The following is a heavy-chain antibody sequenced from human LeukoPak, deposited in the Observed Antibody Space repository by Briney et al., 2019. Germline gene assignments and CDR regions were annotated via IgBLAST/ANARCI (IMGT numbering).Heavy chain of an antibody. CDR2: MNPYSGNT. J-gene: IGHJ4*02. Sequence: ASVKVSCKASGDNFASYDINWVRQPTGQGLEGMGWMNPYSGNTFYAQSLQGRVTMSRNTAVTTAYMELSSLRPEDTAVYYCAREDYGHHNWGQRTLVTASS. V-gene: IGHV1-8*01. D-gene: IGHD4-17*01. CDR3: AREDYGHHN. CDR1: GDNFASYD.